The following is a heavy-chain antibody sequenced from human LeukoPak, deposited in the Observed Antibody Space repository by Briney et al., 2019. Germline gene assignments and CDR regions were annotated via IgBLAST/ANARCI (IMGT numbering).Heavy chain of an antibody. D-gene: IGHD3-10*01. CDR2: IYCSGST. Sequence: SETLSLTCTVSGGSISSYYWSWIRQPPGKGLEWIGYIYCSGSTNYNPSLKSRVTISVDTSKNQFSLKLSSVTAADTAVYYCARDVGSMVRGVNYYYGMDVWGKGTTVTVSS. J-gene: IGHJ6*04. CDR1: GGSISSYY. CDR3: ARDVGSMVRGVNYYYGMDV. V-gene: IGHV4-59*01.